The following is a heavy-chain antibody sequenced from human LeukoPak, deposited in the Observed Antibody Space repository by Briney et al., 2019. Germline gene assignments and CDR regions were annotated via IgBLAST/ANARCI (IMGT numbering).Heavy chain of an antibody. CDR1: GGSISSYY. CDR3: ARGSGWYFPDY. V-gene: IGHV4-34*01. Sequence: PSETLSLTCTVSGGSISSYYWSWIRQPPGKGLEWIGEINHSGGTNYNPSLKSRVTISVDTSKNQFSLKLSSVTAADTAVYYCARGSGWYFPDYWGQGTLVTVSS. D-gene: IGHD6-19*01. CDR2: INHSGGT. J-gene: IGHJ4*02.